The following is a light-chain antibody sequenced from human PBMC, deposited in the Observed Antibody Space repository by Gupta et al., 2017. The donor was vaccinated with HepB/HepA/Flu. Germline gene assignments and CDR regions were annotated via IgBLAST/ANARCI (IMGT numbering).Light chain of an antibody. Sequence: EIVLTQSPATLSLSPGERATLSCRASQSLSSYLAWYQQKPGQAPRLLIYDASNRATGIPARFSGSGSGTDFTLTISSLEPEDFAVYYCQQRSNWPCTFGQGTRLEIK. CDR1: QSLSSY. CDR3: QQRSNWPCT. J-gene: IGKJ5*01. CDR2: DAS. V-gene: IGKV3-11*01.